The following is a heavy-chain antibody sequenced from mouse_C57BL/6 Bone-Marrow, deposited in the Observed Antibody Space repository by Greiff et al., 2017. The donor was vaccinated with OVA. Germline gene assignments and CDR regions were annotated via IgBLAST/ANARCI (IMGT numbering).Heavy chain of an antibody. CDR2: IYPRDGSP. Sequence: QVQLQQSDAELVKPGASVKISCKVSGYTFTDHTIHWMKQRPEQGLEWIGYIYPRDGSPKYNEKFKGKATLTADKSSSTAYMQLNSLTSEDSAVYFCARSAVVATWSYYFDYWGKGTTLTVSS. J-gene: IGHJ2*01. CDR1: GYTFTDHT. CDR3: ARSAVVATWSYYFDY. D-gene: IGHD1-1*01. V-gene: IGHV1-78*01.